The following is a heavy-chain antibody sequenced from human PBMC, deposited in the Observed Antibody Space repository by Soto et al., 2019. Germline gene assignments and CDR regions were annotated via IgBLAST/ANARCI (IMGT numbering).Heavy chain of an antibody. CDR1: GGSVSSGSYY. V-gene: IGHV4-61*01. J-gene: IGHJ6*02. Sequence: QVQLQESGPGLVKPSETLSLTCTVSGGSVSSGSYYWSWIRQPPGKGLEWIGYIYYSGSTNYNPSLKCRGTISVDTSKNQFSLELSSVTAADTAVYYCAREVPLTYGMDVWGHGTTVTVSS. CDR3: AREVPLTYGMDV. CDR2: IYYSGST. D-gene: IGHD3-10*01.